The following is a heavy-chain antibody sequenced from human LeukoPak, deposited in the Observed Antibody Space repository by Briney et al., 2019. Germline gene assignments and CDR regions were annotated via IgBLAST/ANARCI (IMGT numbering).Heavy chain of an antibody. CDR3: AREDGIVGATSAFDI. CDR1: GFSFSTYN. Sequence: GGSLRLSCATSGFSFSTYNMNWVRQAPGKGLEWVSSINSRSNYKYYADSVKGRFTISRDNAKNSLFLQMNILRPEDTAVYYCAREDGIVGATSAFDIWGQGTMVTVSS. CDR2: INSRSNYK. J-gene: IGHJ3*02. D-gene: IGHD1-26*01. V-gene: IGHV3-21*01.